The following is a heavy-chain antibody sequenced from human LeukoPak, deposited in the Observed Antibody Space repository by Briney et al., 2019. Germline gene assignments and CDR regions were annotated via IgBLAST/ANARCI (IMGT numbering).Heavy chain of an antibody. V-gene: IGHV4-39*01. Sequence: SETLSLTCTVSGSSISSSSYHWGWIRQPPGKGLEWIGSGYYSGSTNYNPSLKSRVTISVDTSKNQFSLNLRSVTAADTAVYYCARRPYYYMYVWGRGTTVTVSS. CDR1: GSSISSSSYH. CDR2: GYYSGST. J-gene: IGHJ6*03. CDR3: ARRPYYYMYV.